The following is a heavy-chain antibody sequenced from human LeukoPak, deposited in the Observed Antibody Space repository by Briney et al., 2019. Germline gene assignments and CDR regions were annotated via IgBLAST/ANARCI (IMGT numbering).Heavy chain of an antibody. V-gene: IGHV4-61*02. J-gene: IGHJ4*02. D-gene: IGHD2-15*01. Sequence: SQTLSLTCSVFGTSMSSGIYYWSWIRQPAGKGLEWTGSIFQSGHTYYSPSLKSRVTISVDTSNNRFSLSLSAVTAADTAIYYCARDTRTAQGFDYWGQGILVTVSS. CDR3: ARDTRTAQGFDY. CDR2: IFQSGHT. CDR1: GTSMSSGIYY.